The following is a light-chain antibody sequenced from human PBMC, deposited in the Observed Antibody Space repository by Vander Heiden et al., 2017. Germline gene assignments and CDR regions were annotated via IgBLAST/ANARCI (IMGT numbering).Light chain of an antibody. J-gene: IGLJ2*01. CDR1: KLGDKY. Sequence: SYELTQPPSVSVSPGQTASITCSGDKLGDKYVCGYQQKPGQSPVLVLYQDSKLPSGIPERFSGSTSGNTATLTISGTQAMDEADYYCQACDSSTGVFGGGTKLTVL. V-gene: IGLV3-1*01. CDR2: QDS. CDR3: QACDSSTGV.